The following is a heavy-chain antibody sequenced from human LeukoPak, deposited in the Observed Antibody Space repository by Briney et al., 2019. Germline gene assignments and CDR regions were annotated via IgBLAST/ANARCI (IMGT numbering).Heavy chain of an antibody. Sequence: PGGSLRLSCAASGFTFSNYAMSWVRQAPGKGLEWVSAITSGDSTYYADSVKGRFTISRDNSKNTLYLQMNSLRAEDTAVYHCARAYSSSWYDYWGQGTLDTVSS. J-gene: IGHJ4*02. CDR3: ARAYSSSWYDY. CDR2: ITSGDST. CDR1: GFTFSNYA. D-gene: IGHD6-13*01. V-gene: IGHV3-23*01.